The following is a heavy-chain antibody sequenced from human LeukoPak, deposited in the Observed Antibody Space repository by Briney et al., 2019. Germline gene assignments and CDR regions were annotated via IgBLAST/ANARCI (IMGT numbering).Heavy chain of an antibody. CDR1: GGSFSGYY. V-gene: IGHV4-34*01. CDR3: ARGLWFGELNY. Sequence: SETLSLTCAAYGGSFSGYYWSWIRQPPGKGLEWIGEINHSGSTNYNPSLKSRVTISVDTSKNQFSLKLSSVTAADTAVYYCARGLWFGELNYWGQGTLVTVSS. D-gene: IGHD3-10*01. CDR2: INHSGST. J-gene: IGHJ4*02.